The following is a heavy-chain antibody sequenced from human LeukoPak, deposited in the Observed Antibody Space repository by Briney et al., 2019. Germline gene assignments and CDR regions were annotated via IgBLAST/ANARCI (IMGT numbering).Heavy chain of an antibody. V-gene: IGHV4-59*12. D-gene: IGHD3-10*01. CDR3: ARGRSTMVRGVTFRSYWYFDL. Sequence: SETLSLTCTVSGGSISSYYWSWIRQPPGKGLEWIGYIYYSGSTNYNPSLKSRVTISVDTSKNQFSLKLSSVTAADTAVYYCARGRSTMVRGVTFRSYWYFDLWGRGTLVTVSS. CDR1: GGSISSYY. CDR2: IYYSGST. J-gene: IGHJ2*01.